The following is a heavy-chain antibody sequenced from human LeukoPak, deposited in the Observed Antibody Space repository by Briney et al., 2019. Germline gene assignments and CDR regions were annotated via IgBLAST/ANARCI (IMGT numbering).Heavy chain of an antibody. V-gene: IGHV4-39*07. D-gene: IGHD3-22*01. CDR1: GGSISSSSYY. CDR3: ARDDYYDSSNYFDY. J-gene: IGHJ4*02. Sequence: PSETLSLTCTVSGGSISSSSYYWGWIRQPPGKGLEWIGSIYYSGSTYYNPSLKSRVTISVDTSKNQFSLELSSVTAADTAVYYCARDDYYDSSNYFDYWGQGTRVTVSS. CDR2: IYYSGST.